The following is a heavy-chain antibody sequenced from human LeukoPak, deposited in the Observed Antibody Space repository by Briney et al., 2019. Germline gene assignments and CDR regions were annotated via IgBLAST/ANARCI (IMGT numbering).Heavy chain of an antibody. CDR2: INPSGGST. CDR1: GYTFTSYY. CDR3: ARESTGSGSAFDI. J-gene: IGHJ3*02. D-gene: IGHD1-26*01. V-gene: IGHV1-46*03. Sequence: PGASVKVSCKASGYTFTSYYMHWVRQPPGQGLEWMGIINPSGGSTSYAQKFQGRVTMTRDTSTSTVYMELSSLRAEDTAVYYCARESTGSGSAFDIWGQGTMVTVSS.